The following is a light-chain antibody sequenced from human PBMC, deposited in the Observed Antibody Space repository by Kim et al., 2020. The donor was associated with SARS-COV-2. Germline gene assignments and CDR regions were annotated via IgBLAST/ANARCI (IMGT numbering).Light chain of an antibody. CDR2: CDR. V-gene: IGLV3-21*04. J-gene: IGLJ2*01. CDR1: RIGTKS. CDR3: QVWDSNSDNVV. Sequence: APGQTAVITCGGNRIGTKSVRWYQQRPGQAPVVVIYCDREGPSGIPERFSGSNSGSTATLTLSGVEAGDEADYYCQVWDSNSDNVVFGGGTQLTVL.